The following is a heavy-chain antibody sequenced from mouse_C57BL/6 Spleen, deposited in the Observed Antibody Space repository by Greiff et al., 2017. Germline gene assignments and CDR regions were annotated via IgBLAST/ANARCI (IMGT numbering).Heavy chain of an antibody. CDR3: ARSLNWDPYFDY. D-gene: IGHD4-1*02. Sequence: EVQLQESGGGLVQPGGSLSLSCAASGFTFTDYYMSWVRQPPGKALEWLGFIRNKANGYTTEYSASVKGRFTISRDNSQSILYLQMNALRAEDSATYYCARSLNWDPYFDYWGQGTTLTVSS. CDR2: IRNKANGYTT. J-gene: IGHJ2*01. V-gene: IGHV7-3*01. CDR1: GFTFTDYY.